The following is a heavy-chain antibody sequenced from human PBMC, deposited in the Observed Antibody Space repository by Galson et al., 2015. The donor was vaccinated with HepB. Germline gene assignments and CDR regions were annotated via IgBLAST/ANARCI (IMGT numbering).Heavy chain of an antibody. CDR3: AHLGYCSGGSCYFSFDY. Sequence: PALVKPTQTLTLTCTFSGFSLSTSGVGVGWIRQPPGKALEWLALIYWDDDKRYSPSLKSRLTITKDTSKNQVVLTMTNMDPVDTATYYCAHLGYCSGGSCYFSFDYWGQGTLVTVSS. J-gene: IGHJ4*02. D-gene: IGHD2-15*01. CDR2: IYWDDDK. V-gene: IGHV2-5*02. CDR1: GFSLSTSGVG.